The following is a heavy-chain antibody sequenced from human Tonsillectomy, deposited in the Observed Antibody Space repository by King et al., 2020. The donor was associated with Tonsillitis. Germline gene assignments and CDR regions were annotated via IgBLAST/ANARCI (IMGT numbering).Heavy chain of an antibody. D-gene: IGHD3-9*01. Sequence: VQLVESGGGLVQPGGSLRLSCAASGFTFSSYAMSWVRQAPGKGLEWVSVIYSGGSSTYYADSEKGRFTISRDNSKNTLYLQKNSLRAEDTAVYYCAKGGDDILTGYYPDYWGQGTLVTVSS. CDR1: GFTFSSYA. CDR2: IYSGGSST. CDR3: AKGGDDILTGYYPDY. J-gene: IGHJ4*02. V-gene: IGHV3-23*03.